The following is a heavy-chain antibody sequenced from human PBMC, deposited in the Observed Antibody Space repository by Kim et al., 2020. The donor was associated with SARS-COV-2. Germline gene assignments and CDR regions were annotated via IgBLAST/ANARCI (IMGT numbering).Heavy chain of an antibody. Sequence: ASVKVSCKASGYAFSRFGTNWVRQAPGQGLEWMGWISAYNVNTDYAQQFQGRVTMTTDTSTNTAYMELRSLRSDDTAVYYCVKSTGSYHYWGQGTLVTVS. J-gene: IGHJ4*02. CDR3: VKSTGSYHY. V-gene: IGHV1-18*01. CDR1: GYAFSRFG. D-gene: IGHD1-26*01. CDR2: ISAYNVNT.